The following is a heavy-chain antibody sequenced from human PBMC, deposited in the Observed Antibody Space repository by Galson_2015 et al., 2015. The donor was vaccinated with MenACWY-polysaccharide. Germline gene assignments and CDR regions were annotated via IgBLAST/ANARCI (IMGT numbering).Heavy chain of an antibody. CDR3: ARGGSGNWGALFDY. V-gene: IGHV1-46*03. J-gene: IGHJ4*02. Sequence: SAKLSCKADGYTFTSYYIHWVRQAPGEGLEWMVINNSNAGTTKYAQKVQGRVTMTRDTSTSTVYMELSSLKSEGTAVYSCARGGSGNWGALFDYWGQGTLVPVSS. CDR1: GYTFTSYY. CDR2: NNSNAGTT. D-gene: IGHD7-27*01.